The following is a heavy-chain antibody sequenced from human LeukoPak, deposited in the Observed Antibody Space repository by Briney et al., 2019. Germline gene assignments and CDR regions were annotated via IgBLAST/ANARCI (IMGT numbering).Heavy chain of an antibody. V-gene: IGHV5-51*01. CDR2: IYPGDSDT. CDR1: GYSFTSYW. D-gene: IGHD6-13*01. Sequence: GGSLKISCKGSGYSFTSYWIGWVRQMPGKGLEWMGIIYPGDSDTRYSPSFQGQVTISADKSISTAYLQWSSLKASDTAMYYCARLRAAAGIRGDFDYWGQGTLVTVSS. J-gene: IGHJ4*02. CDR3: ARLRAAAGIRGDFDY.